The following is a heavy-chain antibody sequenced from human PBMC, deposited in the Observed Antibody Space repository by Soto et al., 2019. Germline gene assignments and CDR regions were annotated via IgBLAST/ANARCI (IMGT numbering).Heavy chain of an antibody. V-gene: IGHV1-18*04. J-gene: IGHJ5*02. CDR1: GYTFTSYG. D-gene: IGHD5-12*01. Sequence: ASVKVSCKASGYTFTSYGISGVRQAPGQGLEWMGWISVYNGNTDYAQKFQGRVTMTTDTSTSTAYMELSSLSSVDTAVYYCSTSYDSGFDPWGQGTLVTVSS. CDR3: STSYDSGFDP. CDR2: ISVYNGNT.